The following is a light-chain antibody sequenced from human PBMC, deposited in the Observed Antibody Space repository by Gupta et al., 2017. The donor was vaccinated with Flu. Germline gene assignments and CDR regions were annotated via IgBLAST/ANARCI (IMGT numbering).Light chain of an antibody. Sequence: ARFSGSGSGTDFTLTISSLEAEDFAVYYCQQRTKQPPERYIFGQGTKLEIK. CDR3: QQRTKQPPERYI. V-gene: IGKV3-11*01. J-gene: IGKJ2*01.